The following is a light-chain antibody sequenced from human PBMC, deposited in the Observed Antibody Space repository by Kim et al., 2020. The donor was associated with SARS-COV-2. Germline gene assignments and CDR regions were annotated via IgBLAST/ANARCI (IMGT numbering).Light chain of an antibody. CDR3: SSYTNANTRL. CDR1: SSDIGAFNY. CDR2: DVS. J-gene: IGLJ1*01. V-gene: IGLV2-14*03. Sequence: GRSITISCTGTSSDIGAFNYVSWFQQHPGKAPKLLIYDVSQRPSGISNRFSGSTSGYTASLTISGLQAEDEADYYCSSYTNANTRLFGPGTKVTVL.